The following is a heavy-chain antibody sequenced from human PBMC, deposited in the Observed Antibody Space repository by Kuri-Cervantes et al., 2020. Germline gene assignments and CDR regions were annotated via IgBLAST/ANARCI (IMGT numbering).Heavy chain of an antibody. CDR3: ARDWSHAPFDY. V-gene: IGHV3-33*01. D-gene: IGHD3-3*01. Sequence: GESLKISCAASGFTFSSYGMHWVRQAPGKGLEWVAVIWYDGSNKYYADSVKGRFTISRDNSKNTLYLQVNSLRAEDTAVYYCARDWSHAPFDYWGQGTLVTVSS. J-gene: IGHJ4*02. CDR2: IWYDGSNK. CDR1: GFTFSSYG.